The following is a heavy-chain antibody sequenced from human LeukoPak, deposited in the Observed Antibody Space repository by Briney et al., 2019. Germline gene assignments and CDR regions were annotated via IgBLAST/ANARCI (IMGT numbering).Heavy chain of an antibody. CDR1: GYTFSSYR. CDR3: ARHVAVAGTGTLGY. V-gene: IGHV5-51*01. J-gene: IGHJ4*02. Sequence: GESLKISCKGSGYTFSSYRIGWVRQMPGKGLEWVGIIYPGDSDTRYSPSFQGQVTISADKSVSTAYLQWSSLKASDTAMYYCARHVAVAGTGTLGYWGQGTLVTVSS. CDR2: IYPGDSDT. D-gene: IGHD6-19*01.